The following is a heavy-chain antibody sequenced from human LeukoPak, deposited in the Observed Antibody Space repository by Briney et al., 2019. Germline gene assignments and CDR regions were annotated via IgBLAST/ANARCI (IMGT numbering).Heavy chain of an antibody. V-gene: IGHV3-48*03. D-gene: IGHD4-17*01. Sequence: SGGSLRLSCAASGFTFSGYAMNWVRQAPGKGLEWLSHISSTGGTIYYADSVKGRLTASRDNAKNSLYLQMNSLRAEDTAVYYCAKSDPYGDSLIEIWGQGALVTVSS. CDR1: GFTFSGYA. CDR3: AKSDPYGDSLIEI. J-gene: IGHJ4*02. CDR2: ISSTGGTI.